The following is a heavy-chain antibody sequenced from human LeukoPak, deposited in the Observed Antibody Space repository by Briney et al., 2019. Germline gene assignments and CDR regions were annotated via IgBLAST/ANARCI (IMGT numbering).Heavy chain of an antibody. CDR3: ARHSDVMVAI. J-gene: IGHJ4*02. D-gene: IGHD2-21*01. CDR2: IYPRDSDT. Sequence: GESLKISCKASGYTFTHQLIGWVHQKSGSGLEWMGIIYPRDSDTRYSPSFQGHVSISADTSINTAYLEWSRLEASDTAIYYCARHSDVMVAIWGQGTLVTVSS. V-gene: IGHV5-51*07. CDR1: GYTFTHQL.